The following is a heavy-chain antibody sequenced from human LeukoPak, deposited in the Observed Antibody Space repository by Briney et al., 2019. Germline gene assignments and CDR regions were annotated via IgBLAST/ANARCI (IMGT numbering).Heavy chain of an antibody. D-gene: IGHD2-15*01. V-gene: IGHV4-39*07. J-gene: IGHJ5*02. Sequence: SETLSLTCTVSGGSFSDSNYYWGRIRQRPGKGLEWIGNIYDSGSTDYIPSLESRVTISVDTTKNKFSLRLSSVTAADSAVYYCTVVVDDNWFDPWGQGTLVTVSS. CDR1: GGSFSDSNYY. CDR3: TVVVDDNWFDP. CDR2: IYDSGST.